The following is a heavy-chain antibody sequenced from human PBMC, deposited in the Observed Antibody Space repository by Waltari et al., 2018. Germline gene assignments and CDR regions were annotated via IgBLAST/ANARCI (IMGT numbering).Heavy chain of an antibody. CDR2: IYYSGST. J-gene: IGHJ5*02. D-gene: IGHD2-2*01. CDR1: GGSISSGDYY. V-gene: IGHV4-30-4*08. Sequence: QVQLQESGPGLVKPSQTLSLTCTVSGGSISSGDYYWSWIRQPPGKGLDWIGYIYYSGSTYYNPSLKSRVTISVDTSKNQFSLKLSSVTAADTAVYYCARGQVVPAAMPPYNWFDPWGQGTLVTVSS. CDR3: ARGQVVPAAMPPYNWFDP.